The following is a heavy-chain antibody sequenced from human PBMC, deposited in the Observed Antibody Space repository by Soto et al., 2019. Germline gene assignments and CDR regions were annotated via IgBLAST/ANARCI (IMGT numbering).Heavy chain of an antibody. CDR2: IYYSGST. D-gene: IGHD4-17*01. CDR1: GGSISSYY. V-gene: IGHV4-59*01. J-gene: IGHJ4*02. Sequence: QVQLQESGPGLVKPSETLSLTCTVSGGSISSYYWCWIRQPPGKGLEWIGYIYYSGSTNYNPSLKSRVTISVDTSKNQFSLKLSSVTAADTAVYYCARGDYVGSGFDYWGQGTLVTVSS. CDR3: ARGDYVGSGFDY.